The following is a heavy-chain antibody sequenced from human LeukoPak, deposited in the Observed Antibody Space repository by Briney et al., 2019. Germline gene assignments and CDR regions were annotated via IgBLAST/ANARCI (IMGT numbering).Heavy chain of an antibody. D-gene: IGHD6-13*01. CDR1: GVTIRTTY. CDR3: ARGRGIAASYFDY. J-gene: IGHJ4*02. Sequence: GGSLRLSCAASGVTIRTTYISWVRQAPGKGLEWVSVMYSGGSTYYTDSVKGRFTISRDTSKSTLYLQMNNLRAEDTAVYYCARGRGIAASYFDYWGQGTLVTVSS. CDR2: MYSGGST. V-gene: IGHV3-66*01.